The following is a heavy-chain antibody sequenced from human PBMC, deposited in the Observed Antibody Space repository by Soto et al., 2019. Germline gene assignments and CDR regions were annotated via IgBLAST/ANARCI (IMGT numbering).Heavy chain of an antibody. D-gene: IGHD3-10*01. Sequence: GGSLRLSCAASVFTFSDYYMSWIRQAPGKGLEWVSYISSSGSTIYYADSVKGRFTISRDNAKNSLYLQMNSLRAEDTAVYYCVVLLLEDYYYYGMDVWGQGTTVTVSS. V-gene: IGHV3-11*01. CDR3: VVLLLEDYYYYGMDV. CDR1: VFTFSDYY. J-gene: IGHJ6*02. CDR2: ISSSGSTI.